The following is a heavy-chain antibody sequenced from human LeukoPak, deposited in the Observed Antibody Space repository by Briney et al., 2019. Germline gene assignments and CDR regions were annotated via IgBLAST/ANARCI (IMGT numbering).Heavy chain of an antibody. Sequence: ASVKVSCKASGYTFTSYGISWVRQAPGQGLEWMGWISAYNGNTNYAQKLQGRVTMTTDTSTSTAYMELRSLRSDDTAVYYCARGRGFYDRTATVSSPYDYWGQGTLVTVSS. J-gene: IGHJ4*02. V-gene: IGHV1-18*01. D-gene: IGHD5-18*01. CDR1: GYTFTSYG. CDR2: ISAYNGNT. CDR3: ARGRGFYDRTATVSSPYDY.